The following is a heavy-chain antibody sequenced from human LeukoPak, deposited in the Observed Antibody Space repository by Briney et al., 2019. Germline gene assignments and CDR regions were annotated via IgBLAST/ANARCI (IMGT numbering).Heavy chain of an antibody. Sequence: GGSLRLSCAASGFTFSSYSMNWVRQAPGKGLEWVSYISSSSSTIYYADSVKGRFTISRDNAKNSLYLQMNSLRDEDTAAYYCARIGTYYYGSGSYYYFDYWGQGTLVTVSS. CDR2: ISSSSSTI. CDR1: GFTFSSYS. V-gene: IGHV3-48*02. D-gene: IGHD3-10*01. CDR3: ARIGTYYYGSGSYYYFDY. J-gene: IGHJ4*02.